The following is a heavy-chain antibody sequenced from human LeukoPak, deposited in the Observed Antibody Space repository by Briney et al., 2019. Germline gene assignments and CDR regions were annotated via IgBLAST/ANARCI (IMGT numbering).Heavy chain of an antibody. CDR3: ARDDNSRVY. CDR2: ISYDGSNK. Sequence: GGSLRLSCAASGFTFSSYAMHWVRQAPGKGLEWVAVISYDGSNKYYADSVKGRFTISRDNSKNTLYLQMNSLRAEDTAVYYCARDDNSRVYWGQGTLVTVSS. V-gene: IGHV3-30-3*01. J-gene: IGHJ4*02. D-gene: IGHD6-13*01. CDR1: GFTFSSYA.